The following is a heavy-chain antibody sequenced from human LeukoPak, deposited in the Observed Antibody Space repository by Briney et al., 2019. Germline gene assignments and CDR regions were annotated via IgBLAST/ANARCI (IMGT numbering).Heavy chain of an antibody. CDR3: ARDESGRHGNNTDY. V-gene: IGHV3-33*01. CDR2: IWYGGSSK. J-gene: IGHJ4*02. Sequence: PGVSLRPSRAASGFTLRSYGMHWVRQAPGKGLEGVAVIWYGGSSKYYADSVKGRFPISRDNSKNTLYLQMNSLRAEDTAVYYCARDESGRHGNNTDYWGQGTLVTVSS. D-gene: IGHD5-24*01. CDR1: GFTLRSYG.